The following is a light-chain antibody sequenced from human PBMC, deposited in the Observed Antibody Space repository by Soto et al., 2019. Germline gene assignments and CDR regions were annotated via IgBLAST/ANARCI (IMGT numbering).Light chain of an antibody. CDR1: QSISDT. CDR2: GAS. CDR3: QQYDNSPIT. V-gene: IGKV3D-15*02. J-gene: IGKJ5*01. Sequence: IVMTLSAATLSVSPGRRATLSCRASQSISDTLAWYQQKHGQAPRILIYGASSRATGIPDRFSGTGYETDFNLTISRLETEDFAVYYCQQYDNSPITFGQGTRLEIK.